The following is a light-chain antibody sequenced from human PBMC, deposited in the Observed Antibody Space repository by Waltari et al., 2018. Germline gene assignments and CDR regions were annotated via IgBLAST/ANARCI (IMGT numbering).Light chain of an antibody. V-gene: IGLV1-44*01. J-gene: IGLJ1*01. Sequence: QSVLTQPPSASGAPGQRVTISCSGSSSNIGRNIVNWFQQLPGMAPKLPIYGNTQRPSGVPDRFSGSKSGTSASRAISGLQSEDEADYYCEAWDDSLNGRLFGTGTKVTVL. CDR1: SSNIGRNI. CDR2: GNT. CDR3: EAWDDSLNGRL.